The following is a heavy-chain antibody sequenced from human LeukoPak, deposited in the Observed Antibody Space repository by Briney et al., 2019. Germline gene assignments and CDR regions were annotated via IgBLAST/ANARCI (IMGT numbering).Heavy chain of an antibody. CDR1: GGSISSNY. V-gene: IGHV4-4*07. D-gene: IGHD3-22*01. CDR3: ARASYYESSNNIAFDI. J-gene: IGHJ3*02. Sequence: PSETLSLTCTVSGGSISSNYWSWIRQPAGEGLEWIGRINTSGSTKYNPSLKSRVTMSADTSKNQFSLNLSSVTAADTAVYYCARASYYESSNNIAFDIWGHGTMVTVSS. CDR2: INTSGST.